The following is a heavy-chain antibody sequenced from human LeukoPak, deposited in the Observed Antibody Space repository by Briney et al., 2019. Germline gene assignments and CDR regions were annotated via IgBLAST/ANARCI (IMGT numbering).Heavy chain of an antibody. CDR1: GYSFTSYW. Sequence: GESLKISCRGSGYSFTSYWLGWVRQMPRKGLEWRGIIYTGDSDTRYSPSFQGQVTISADNYSSTDYLQWSSLKASDSAMYYCARLSGIAVSREIIWFDPWGQGTLVTVSS. J-gene: IGHJ5*02. CDR2: IYTGDSDT. D-gene: IGHD6-19*01. V-gene: IGHV5-51*01. CDR3: ARLSGIAVSREIIWFDP.